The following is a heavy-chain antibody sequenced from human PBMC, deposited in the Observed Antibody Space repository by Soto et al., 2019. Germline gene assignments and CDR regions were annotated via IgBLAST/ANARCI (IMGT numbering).Heavy chain of an antibody. Sequence: EVQLLESGGGLVQPGGSLRLSCAASGFTFSNFAMNWVRQAPGKGPEWVSGIGNSGTSTNYAGSLRARFTISRDNLKNTLYLQMNNLRAEDTAIYYCSRSILGNGWPDWGQGTPVTVSS. CDR2: IGNSGTST. V-gene: IGHV3-23*01. CDR3: SRSILGNGWPD. D-gene: IGHD6-19*01. J-gene: IGHJ4*02. CDR1: GFTFSNFA.